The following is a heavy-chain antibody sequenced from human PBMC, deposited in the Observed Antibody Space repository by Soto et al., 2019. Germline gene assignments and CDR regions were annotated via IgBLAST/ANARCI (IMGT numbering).Heavy chain of an antibody. CDR2: IYRTGST. Sequence: PSETLSLTCIVSGVSISSYYWSWVRQPPGQGLEWIGEIYRTGSTNYNPSLKSRVTISLDKSENQFSLKVTSLTAADTAVYYCASRDPGTSVDYWGQGTLVTVS. D-gene: IGHD1-7*01. CDR3: ASRDPGTSVDY. V-gene: IGHV4-4*09. CDR1: GVSISSYYW. J-gene: IGHJ4*02.